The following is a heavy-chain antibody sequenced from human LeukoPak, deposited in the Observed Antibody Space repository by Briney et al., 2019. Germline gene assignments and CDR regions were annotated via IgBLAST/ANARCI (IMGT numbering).Heavy chain of an antibody. V-gene: IGHV3-23*01. D-gene: IGHD2-2*01. J-gene: IGHJ4*02. CDR3: AKEKVGYCSSTSCFDGYDY. CDR1: GFTFSSYA. CDR2: ISGSGGST. Sequence: GGSLRLSCAASGFTFSSYAMSWVRQIPGKGLEWVSAISGSGGSTYYADSVKGRLSISRDNSKNTLYLQLNSLRAEDTAVYYCAKEKVGYCSSTSCFDGYDYWGQGTLVTVSS.